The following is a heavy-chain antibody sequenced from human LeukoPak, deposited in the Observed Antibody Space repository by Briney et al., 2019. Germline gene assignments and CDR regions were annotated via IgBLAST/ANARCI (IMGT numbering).Heavy chain of an antibody. V-gene: IGHV3-23*01. D-gene: IGHD4-23*01. CDR2: IRVSGGST. CDR1: GVTFSSYA. Sequence: GGSLRLSCAASGVTFSSYAMSWVRQAPGKGLEWVSAIRVSGGSTYYADSVKGRFTISRDNSKNTLYLQMNSLRAEDTAVYYCIRGLGGGSDYWGLGTLVTVTS. J-gene: IGHJ4*02. CDR3: IRGLGGGSDY.